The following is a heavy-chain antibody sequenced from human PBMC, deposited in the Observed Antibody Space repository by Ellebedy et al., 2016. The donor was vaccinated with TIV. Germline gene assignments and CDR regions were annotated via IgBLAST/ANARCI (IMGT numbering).Heavy chain of an antibody. CDR2: ISSSSSTI. Sequence: GGSLRLSXAASGFTFSSYSMNWVRQAPGKGLKWVSYISSSSSTIYYADSVKGRFTISRDNAKNSLYLQMNSLRDEDTAVYYCARVPGSFSLNWFDPWGQGTLVTVSS. CDR3: ARVPGSFSLNWFDP. J-gene: IGHJ5*02. V-gene: IGHV3-48*02. CDR1: GFTFSSYS. D-gene: IGHD3-10*01.